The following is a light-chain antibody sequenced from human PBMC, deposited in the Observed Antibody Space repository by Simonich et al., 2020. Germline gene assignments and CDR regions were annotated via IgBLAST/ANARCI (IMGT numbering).Light chain of an antibody. CDR3: QSYDSSNCV. CDR2: AVN. CDR1: CGICPRIY. V-gene: IGLV6-57*01. J-gene: IGLJ3*02. Sequence: PHCGICPRIYGLVFPQRPGRSPPPVIYAVNQSPPGVPDRFSGSIDSSSNAASLTISGLKTADEADYYCQSYDSSNCVFGGGTKLTVL.